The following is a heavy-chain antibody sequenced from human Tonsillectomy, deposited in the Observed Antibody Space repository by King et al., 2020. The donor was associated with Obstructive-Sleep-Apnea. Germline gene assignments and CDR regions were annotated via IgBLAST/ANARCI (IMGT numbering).Heavy chain of an antibody. V-gene: IGHV3-23*04. D-gene: IGHD3-10*01. Sequence: VQLVESGGGLVQPGGSLRLSCAASGFTFNSYAMGWVRQAPGKGLEWVSVTSGSGDITYYADSVKGRFTISRDNSKNTLYLQMNSLRDEDTAVYYCAKRPRGGAFDYWGRGTLVTVSS. CDR1: GFTFNSYA. CDR3: AKRPRGGAFDY. CDR2: TSGSGDIT. J-gene: IGHJ4*02.